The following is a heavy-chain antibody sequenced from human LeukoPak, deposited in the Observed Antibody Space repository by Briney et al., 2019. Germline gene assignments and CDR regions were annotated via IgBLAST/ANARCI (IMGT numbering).Heavy chain of an antibody. CDR1: GFIFSSNA. Sequence: GGSLRLSCAASGFIFSSNAMTWVRQAPGKGLEWVSSISGSGGSTYHADSVKGRFTISRDNSKNTVYLQMNSLRAEDTAVYYCGKDPWYTSGWPQGFLQHWGQGTLVTVSS. D-gene: IGHD6-19*01. CDR2: ISGSGGST. J-gene: IGHJ1*01. V-gene: IGHV3-23*01. CDR3: GKDPWYTSGWPQGFLQH.